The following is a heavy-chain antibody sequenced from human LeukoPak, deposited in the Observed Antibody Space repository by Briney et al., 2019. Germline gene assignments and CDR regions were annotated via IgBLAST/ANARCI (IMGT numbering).Heavy chain of an antibody. CDR2: IIPIFGTA. CDR3: ARDVFSSTRCYVGWFGP. V-gene: IGHV1-69*06. J-gene: IGHJ5*02. Sequence: GASVKVSCKASGGTFSSYAISWVRQAPGQGLEWMGGIIPIFGTANYAQKFQGRVTITADKSTSTAYMELSSLRSEDTAVYYCARDVFSSTRCYVGWFGPLGQGTLVTVSS. CDR1: GGTFSSYA. D-gene: IGHD2-2*01.